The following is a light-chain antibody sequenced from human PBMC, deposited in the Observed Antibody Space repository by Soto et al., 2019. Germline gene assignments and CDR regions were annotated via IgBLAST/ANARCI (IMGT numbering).Light chain of an antibody. Sequence: EIVLTQSPGTQSLSPGERATLSCRASQSVSSSYLAWYQQKPGQAPRLLIYGASSRATGIPDRFSGSGSGTHFTLTISRLEPEDFAVYYCKQNGSQPPFTFGGGTKVEIK. J-gene: IGKJ4*01. CDR3: KQNGSQPPFT. V-gene: IGKV3-20*01. CDR1: QSVSSSY. CDR2: GAS.